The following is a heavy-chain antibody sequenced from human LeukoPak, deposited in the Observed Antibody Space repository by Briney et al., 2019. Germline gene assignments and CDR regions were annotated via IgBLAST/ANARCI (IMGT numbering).Heavy chain of an antibody. CDR1: GGSISSGGYY. D-gene: IGHD5-12*01. J-gene: IGHJ4*02. Sequence: PLETLSLTCTVSGGSISSGGYYWSWIRQHPGKGLEWIGYIYYSGSTYYNPSLKSRVTISVDTSKNQFSLKLSSVTAADTAVYYCARGGDIVSGDYWGQGTLVTVSS. CDR3: ARGGDIVSGDY. V-gene: IGHV4-31*03. CDR2: IYYSGST.